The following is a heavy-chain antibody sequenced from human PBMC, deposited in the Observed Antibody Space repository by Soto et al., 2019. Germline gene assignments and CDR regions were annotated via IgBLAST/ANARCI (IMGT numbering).Heavy chain of an antibody. Sequence: PGGSLRLSCAASGFTFSSYGMHWVRQAPGKGLEWVAVIWYDGSNKYYADSVKGRFTISRDNSKNTLYLQMNSLRAEDTAVYYCARDDYADYYDSSGYEYWGQGTLVPVSP. V-gene: IGHV3-33*01. CDR3: ARDDYADYYDSSGYEY. CDR1: GFTFSSYG. J-gene: IGHJ4*02. CDR2: IWYDGSNK. D-gene: IGHD3-22*01.